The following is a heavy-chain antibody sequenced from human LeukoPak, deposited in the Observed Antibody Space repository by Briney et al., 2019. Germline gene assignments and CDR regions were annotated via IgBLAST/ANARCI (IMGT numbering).Heavy chain of an antibody. CDR3: AKEVTMIVVPPSWFDP. V-gene: IGHV3-48*01. J-gene: IGHJ5*02. Sequence: PGGSLRLSCAASGFTFEDYSMNWVRQAPGKGLEWVSYISSSSSAIYYADSVKGRFTISRDNSKNTLYLQMNSLRAEDTAVYYCAKEVTMIVVPPSWFDPWGQGTLVTVSS. D-gene: IGHD3-22*01. CDR1: GFTFEDYS. CDR2: ISSSSSAI.